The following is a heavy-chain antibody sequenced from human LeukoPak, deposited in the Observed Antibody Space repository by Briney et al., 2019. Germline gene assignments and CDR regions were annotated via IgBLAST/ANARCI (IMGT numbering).Heavy chain of an antibody. D-gene: IGHD3-9*01. J-gene: IGHJ4*02. CDR2: IYPGDSDT. CDR1: GYSFTSYW. Sequence: GESLKISCKGSGYSFTSYWIGWVRQMPGKGLEWMGIIYPGDSDTRYSPSFQGQVTISANKSISTAYLQWSSLKASDTAMYYCARHRVLRYFDSDYWGQGTLVTVSS. V-gene: IGHV5-51*01. CDR3: ARHRVLRYFDSDY.